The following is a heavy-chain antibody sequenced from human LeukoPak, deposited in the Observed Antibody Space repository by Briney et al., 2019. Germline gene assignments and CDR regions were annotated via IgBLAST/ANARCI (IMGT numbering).Heavy chain of an antibody. V-gene: IGHV3-66*04. D-gene: IGHD6-19*01. Sequence: GGSLRLSCAASGFTVSSNYMSWVRQAPGKGLEWDSVIYSGGSTYYADSVKGRFTISRDNSKNTLYLQMNSLRAEDTAVYYCARQHSSGWGFDYWGQGTLVTVSS. CDR1: GFTVSSNY. CDR3: ARQHSSGWGFDY. J-gene: IGHJ4*02. CDR2: IYSGGST.